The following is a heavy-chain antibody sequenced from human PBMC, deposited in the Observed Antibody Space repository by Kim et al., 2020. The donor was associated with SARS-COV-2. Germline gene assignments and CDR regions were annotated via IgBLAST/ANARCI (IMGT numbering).Heavy chain of an antibody. Sequence: GGSLRLSCAASGFTFNKYPVGWVRQAPGKGLEWVSSITRDGRNAYYTDSVKGRFTTSRDNSKNTLFLQMSSLRADDTAIYYCANSMIVKFITSWGQGTLVTVSS. CDR2: ITRDGRNA. CDR3: ANSMIVKFITS. J-gene: IGHJ5*02. D-gene: IGHD1-20*01. CDR1: GFTFNKYP. V-gene: IGHV3-23*01.